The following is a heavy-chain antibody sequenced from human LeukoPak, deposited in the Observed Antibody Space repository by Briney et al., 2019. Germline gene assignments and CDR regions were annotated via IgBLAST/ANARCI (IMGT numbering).Heavy chain of an antibody. V-gene: IGHV3-21*01. CDR1: GFTFSSYS. CDR2: TSRGGDYT. D-gene: IGHD6-19*01. J-gene: IGHJ4*02. CDR3: ARDLMAVAGTGFDY. Sequence: NPGGSLRLSCAASGFTFSSYSMNWVRQAPGKGLEWVSSTSRGGDYTYSEDSVKGRFTISRDNAKDSLYLQLNSLRAEDTAVYYCARDLMAVAGTGFDYWGQGTLVTVSS.